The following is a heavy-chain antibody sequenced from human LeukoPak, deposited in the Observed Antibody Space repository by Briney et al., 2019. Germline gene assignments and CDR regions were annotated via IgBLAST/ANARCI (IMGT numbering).Heavy chain of an antibody. V-gene: IGHV4-59*08. CDR1: GGSISSYY. CDR3: ARGFSSGWDIFDY. D-gene: IGHD6-19*01. CDR2: IYYSGST. Sequence: SETLSLTCTVSGGSISSYYWSWIRQPPGKGLEWIGYIYYSGSTNYNPSLKSRVTISVDTSKNQFSLKLSSVTAADTAVYYCARGFSSGWDIFDYWGRGTLVTVSS. J-gene: IGHJ4*02.